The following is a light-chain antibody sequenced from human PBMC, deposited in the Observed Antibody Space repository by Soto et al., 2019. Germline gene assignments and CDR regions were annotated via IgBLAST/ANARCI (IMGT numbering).Light chain of an antibody. V-gene: IGKV3-11*01. CDR3: KQRSKWPPYT. Sequence: EIVLTQSPATLSLSPGERATLSCRASQSVSTYLAWYQQKPGQAPRLLIYDTFNRATGIPARFSGSGSGTDFALTISSLEPEDFEVYYCKQRSKWPPYTFGQGTKLHIK. CDR2: DTF. CDR1: QSVSTY. J-gene: IGKJ2*01.